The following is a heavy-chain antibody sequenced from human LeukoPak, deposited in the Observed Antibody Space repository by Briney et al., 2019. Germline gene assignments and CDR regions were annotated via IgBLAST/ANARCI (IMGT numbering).Heavy chain of an antibody. V-gene: IGHV4-59*12. CDR3: AREGGYCSGGSCPYYFDY. J-gene: IGHJ4*02. Sequence: SETLSLTCTVSGGSISSYYWSWIRQPPGKGLEWIGYIYHSGSTYYNPSLKSRVTISVDRSKNQFSLKLSSVTAADTAVYYCAREGGYCSGGSCPYYFDYWGQGTLVTVSS. CDR2: IYHSGST. CDR1: GGSISSYY. D-gene: IGHD2-15*01.